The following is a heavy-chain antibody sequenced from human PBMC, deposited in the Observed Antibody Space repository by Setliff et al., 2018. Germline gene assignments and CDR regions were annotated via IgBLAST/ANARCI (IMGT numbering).Heavy chain of an antibody. Sequence: GASVKVSCKASGGTFSGYAFSWVRQAPGQGLQWVGGITPIFETAHYAQKFQDRVTITADKSTSTVYMELTSLISEDTAVYYCARGGLAAANKKGVFEYWGQGTLVTVSS. CDR1: GGTFSGYA. D-gene: IGHD6-13*01. J-gene: IGHJ4*02. CDR3: ARGGLAAANKKGVFEY. CDR2: ITPIFETA. V-gene: IGHV1-69*06.